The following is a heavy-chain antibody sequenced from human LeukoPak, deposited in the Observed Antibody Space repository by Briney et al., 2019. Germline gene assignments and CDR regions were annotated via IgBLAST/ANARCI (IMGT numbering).Heavy chain of an antibody. D-gene: IGHD2-2*01. J-gene: IGHJ4*02. CDR2: IWYDGSNK. CDR3: ARDRVGYCASISCFTFDN. V-gene: IGHV3-33*01. Sequence: GGSLRLSCAAPGFTFNTHGMHWVRQAPGKGLEWVAVIWYDGSNKYYADSVKGRFTISRDNSKNMLYLQMNSLRAEDTAMYYCARDRVGYCASISCFTFDNWGQGTLVTVSS. CDR1: GFTFNTHG.